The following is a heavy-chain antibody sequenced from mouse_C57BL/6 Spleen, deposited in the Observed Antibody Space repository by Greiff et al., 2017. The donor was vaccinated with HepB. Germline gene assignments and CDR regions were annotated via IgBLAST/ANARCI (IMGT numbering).Heavy chain of an antibody. Sequence: EVQGVESGGGLVKPGGSLKLSCAASGFTFSSYAMSWVRQTPEKRLEWVATISDGGSYTYYPDNVKGRFTISRDNAKNNLYLQMSHLKSEDTAMYYCARETIYYYGGSYSAWFAYWGQGTLVTVSA. D-gene: IGHD1-1*01. J-gene: IGHJ3*01. CDR1: GFTFSSYA. CDR2: ISDGGSYT. V-gene: IGHV5-4*01. CDR3: ARETIYYYGGSYSAWFAY.